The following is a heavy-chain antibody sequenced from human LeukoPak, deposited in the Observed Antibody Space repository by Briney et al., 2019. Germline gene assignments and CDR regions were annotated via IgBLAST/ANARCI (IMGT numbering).Heavy chain of an antibody. CDR2: IKQDGSEK. CDR3: STDQGYGSGSYYWFDP. Sequence: GGSLRLSCAASGFTFSSYWMSWVRQAPGKGLEWVANIKQDGSEKYYVDSVKGRFTISRDNAKNSLYLQMNSLRAEDTAVYYCSTDQGYGSGSYYWFDPWGQGTLVTVSS. J-gene: IGHJ5*02. V-gene: IGHV3-7*01. D-gene: IGHD3-10*01. CDR1: GFTFSSYW.